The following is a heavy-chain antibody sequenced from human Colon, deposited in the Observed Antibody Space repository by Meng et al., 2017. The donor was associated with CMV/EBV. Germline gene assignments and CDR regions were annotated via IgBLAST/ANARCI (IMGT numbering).Heavy chain of an antibody. D-gene: IGHD3-10*01. CDR2: VSTSGRDI. CDR3: ATDTARVRGY. Sequence: GESLKISCAASGFIFTSYTMNWVRQAPGKGLEWVSSVSTSGRDIFYADSVKGRFTLSRDNAKNSLYLQMDSLRAEDTAVYYCATDTARVRGYWGQGTLVTVSS. V-gene: IGHV3-21*01. CDR1: GFIFTSYT. J-gene: IGHJ4*02.